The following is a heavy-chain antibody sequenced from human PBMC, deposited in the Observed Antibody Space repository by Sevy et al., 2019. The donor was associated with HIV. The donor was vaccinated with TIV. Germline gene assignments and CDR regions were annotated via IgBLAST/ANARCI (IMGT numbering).Heavy chain of an antibody. D-gene: IGHD2-2*01. J-gene: IGHJ3*02. CDR1: GFTFSNAW. V-gene: IGHV3-15*01. CDR3: TAAPDIVVVPAAMREGAFDI. Sequence: GGSLRLSCAASGFTFSNAWMSWVRQAPGKGLEWVGRIKSKTDGGTTDYAAPVKGRFTISRDDSKNTLYLQMNSLKTEETAVYYCTAAPDIVVVPAAMREGAFDIWGQGTMVTVSS. CDR2: IKSKTDGGTT.